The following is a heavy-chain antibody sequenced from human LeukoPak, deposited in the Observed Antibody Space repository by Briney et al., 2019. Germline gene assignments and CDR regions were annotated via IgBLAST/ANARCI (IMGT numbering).Heavy chain of an antibody. CDR2: ISGSSSYI. J-gene: IGHJ5*02. Sequence: PGGSLRLSCAASGFTFSNYYMNWVRQAPGKGLEWVSSISGSSSYIYYADSVKGRFTISRDNAKNSLYLQMNSLRAEDTAVYYCARDVYYYDSSGFDPWGQGTLVTVCS. V-gene: IGHV3-21*01. CDR1: GFTFSNYY. CDR3: ARDVYYYDSSGFDP. D-gene: IGHD3-22*01.